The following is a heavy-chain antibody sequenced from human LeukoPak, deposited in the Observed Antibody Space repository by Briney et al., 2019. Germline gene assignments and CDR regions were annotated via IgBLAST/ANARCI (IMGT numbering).Heavy chain of an antibody. V-gene: IGHV3-30*01. J-gene: IGHJ4*02. CDR2: ISYDGSNK. CDR3: AREPYYYGSGSVDY. CDR1: GFTFSSYA. Sequence: GRSLRLSCAASGFTFSSYAMHWVRQAPGKGLEWVAVISYDGSNKYYADSVKGRFTISRDNSKNTLYLQMNSLRAEDTAVYYCAREPYYYGSGSVDYWGQGTLVTVSS. D-gene: IGHD3-10*01.